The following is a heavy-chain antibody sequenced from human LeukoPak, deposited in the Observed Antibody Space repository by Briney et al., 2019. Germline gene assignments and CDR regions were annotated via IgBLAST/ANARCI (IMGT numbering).Heavy chain of an antibody. V-gene: IGHV3-9*01. Sequence: GGSLRLSCAASGFTFDDYAMHWVRQAPGKGLEWVSGISWNSGSIGYADSVKGRFTISRDNAKNSLYLQINSLRAEDTALYYCAKDIYDSSGYYFDYWGQGTLVTVSS. CDR2: ISWNSGSI. J-gene: IGHJ4*02. CDR1: GFTFDDYA. CDR3: AKDIYDSSGYYFDY. D-gene: IGHD3-22*01.